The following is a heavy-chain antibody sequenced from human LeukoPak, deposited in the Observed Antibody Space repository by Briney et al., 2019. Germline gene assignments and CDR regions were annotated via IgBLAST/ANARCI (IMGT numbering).Heavy chain of an antibody. CDR1: GGSFSGYY. D-gene: IGHD6-13*01. CDR2: INHSGST. V-gene: IGHV4-34*01. CDR3: ARDSSNFNWFDP. Sequence: SETLSLTCAVYGGSFSGYYWSWIRQPPGKGLEWIGEINHSGSTNYNPSLKSRVTISVDTSKNQFSLKLSPVTAADTAVYYCARDSSNFNWFDPWGQGTLVTVSS. J-gene: IGHJ5*02.